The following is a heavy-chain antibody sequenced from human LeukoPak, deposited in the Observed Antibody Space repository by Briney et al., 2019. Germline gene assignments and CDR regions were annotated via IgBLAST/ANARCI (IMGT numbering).Heavy chain of an antibody. CDR1: GFTFSDYY. CDR3: AELGITMIGGV. D-gene: IGHD3-10*02. V-gene: IGHV3-11*04. CDR2: IKGIGPTT. Sequence: PGGSLRLSCAASGFTFSDYYMSCIRQAPGKGLEWVSTIKGIGPTTYYADSLKGRFTISRDNAKNSLYLQINSLRAEDTAVYYCAELGITMIGGVWGKGTTVTISS. J-gene: IGHJ6*04.